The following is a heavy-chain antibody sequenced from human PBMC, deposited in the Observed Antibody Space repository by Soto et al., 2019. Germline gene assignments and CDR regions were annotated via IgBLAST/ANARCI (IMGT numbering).Heavy chain of an antibody. D-gene: IGHD1-1*01. CDR2: FDPEDGET. V-gene: IGHV1-24*01. CDR3: ATDFYRYNWNELTDY. Sequence: QVQLVQSGAEVKKPGASVKVSCKVSGYTLTELSMHWVRQAPGKGLEWMGGFDPEDGETIYAQKFQGRVTMTEDTSXXTAYMELSSLRSEDTAVYYCATDFYRYNWNELTDYWGQGTLVTVSS. CDR1: GYTLTELS. J-gene: IGHJ4*02.